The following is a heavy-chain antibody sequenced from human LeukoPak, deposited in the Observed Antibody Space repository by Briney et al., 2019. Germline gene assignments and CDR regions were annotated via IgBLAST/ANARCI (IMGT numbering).Heavy chain of an antibody. Sequence: PSETLSLTCTVPGGSLSTYYWSWIRQPPGKGLEWIGYIHNSGSTHYTFSLKSRVTMSLDTSKNQFSLKLTSVTAADTAVYYCARTDYSNTNWFDPWGQGTLVTVSS. V-gene: IGHV4-59*12. D-gene: IGHD4-11*01. CDR1: GGSLSTYY. CDR2: IHNSGST. J-gene: IGHJ5*02. CDR3: ARTDYSNTNWFDP.